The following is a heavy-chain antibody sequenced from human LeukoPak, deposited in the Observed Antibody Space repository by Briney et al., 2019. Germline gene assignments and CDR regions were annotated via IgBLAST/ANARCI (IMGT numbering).Heavy chain of an antibody. CDR2: ISGSGGST. Sequence: PGRSLRLSCAASGFTFSSYAMSWVRQAPGKGLEWVSAISGSGGSTYYADSVKGRFTISRDNSKNTLYLQMNSLRAEDTAVYYCAKIEAYCGGDCYSEYYFDYWGQGTLVTVSS. J-gene: IGHJ4*02. CDR1: GFTFSSYA. V-gene: IGHV3-23*01. D-gene: IGHD2-21*02. CDR3: AKIEAYCGGDCYSEYYFDY.